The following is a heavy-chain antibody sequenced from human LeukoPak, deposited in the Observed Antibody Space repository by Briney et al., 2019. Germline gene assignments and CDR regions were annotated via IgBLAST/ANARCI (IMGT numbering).Heavy chain of an antibody. CDR3: ARNATVTTLKRAYNWFDP. V-gene: IGHV4-39*01. D-gene: IGHD4-17*01. CDR1: GGSISSSSYY. Sequence: SETLSLTCTVSGGSISSSSYYWGWIRQPPGEGLEWIGSIYYSGSTHYNPSLKSRVSISVDTSKNQFSLKLSSVTAADTAVYYCARNATVTTLKRAYNWFDPWGQGTLVTISS. CDR2: IYYSGST. J-gene: IGHJ5*02.